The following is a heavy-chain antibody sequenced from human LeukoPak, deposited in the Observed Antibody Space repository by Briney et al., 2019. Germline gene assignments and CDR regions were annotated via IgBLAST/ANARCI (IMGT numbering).Heavy chain of an antibody. CDR3: AKRNAFHI. V-gene: IGHV4-59*08. CDR2: IYYSGST. CDR1: GGSITASH. J-gene: IGHJ3*02. Sequence: SETLSLPFTVSGGSITASHWNWLRQPPGKGLEWIGYIYYSGSTDSNPSRKSRVTISVDTSKNQFTLKLTSVTAADTAMYYCAKRNAFHIWGAGTMVTVSS.